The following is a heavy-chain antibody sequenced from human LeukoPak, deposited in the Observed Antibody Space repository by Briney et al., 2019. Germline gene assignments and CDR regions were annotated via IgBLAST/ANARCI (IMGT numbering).Heavy chain of an antibody. Sequence: GGSLRLSCAASGFTFSNAWMSWVRQAPGKGLEWVSYISSSGSTIYYADSVKGRFTISRDNAKNSLYLQMNSLRAEDTAVYYCARGGDYVWGSYRYSPTNAFDIWGQGTMVTVSS. D-gene: IGHD3-16*02. CDR1: GFTFSNAW. J-gene: IGHJ3*02. CDR2: ISSSGSTI. V-gene: IGHV3-11*04. CDR3: ARGGDYVWGSYRYSPTNAFDI.